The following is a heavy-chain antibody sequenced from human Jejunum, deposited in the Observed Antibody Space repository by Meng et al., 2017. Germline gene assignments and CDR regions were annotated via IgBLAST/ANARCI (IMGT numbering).Heavy chain of an antibody. D-gene: IGHD2-8*01. CDR2: ISNDARKT. V-gene: IGHV3-74*01. CDR3: ARISYIDASAFSDD. J-gene: IGHJ4*02. Sequence: GGSMRLSCTASGFTFAAYYMHWVRQAPGKGLEWVSRISNDARKTNYADSVKGRFTISRDNARYTLFLQMNSLIAEDTAVYYCARISYIDASAFSDDWGRGTLVTVSS. CDR1: GFTFAAYY.